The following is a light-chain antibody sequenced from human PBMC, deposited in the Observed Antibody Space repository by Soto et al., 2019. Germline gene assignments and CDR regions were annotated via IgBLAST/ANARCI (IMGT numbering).Light chain of an antibody. Sequence: AAVSVYQCGTPTPSCRASQSVSNNLAWYQQKPGQAPSLLTYSASTRATGIPSRFSGSGSGADFTLTITSLQSEDFAVYYCQHYYDWPIPFGQRTLLEIK. CDR1: QSVSNN. V-gene: IGKV3-15*01. J-gene: IGKJ5*01. CDR3: QHYYDWPIP. CDR2: SAS.